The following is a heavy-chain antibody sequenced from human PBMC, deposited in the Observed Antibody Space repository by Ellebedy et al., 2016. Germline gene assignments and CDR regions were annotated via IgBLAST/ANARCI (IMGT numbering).Heavy chain of an antibody. CDR1: GFTFSSYA. CDR2: ISGSGGST. D-gene: IGHD3-22*01. CDR3: ARYYDSSGEDAFDI. Sequence: GESLKISCAASGFTFSSYAMSWVRQAPGKGLEWVSAISGSGGSTYYADSVKGRFTISRDNSKNTLYLQMNSLRAEDTAVYYCARYYDSSGEDAFDIWGQGTMVTVSS. J-gene: IGHJ3*02. V-gene: IGHV3-23*01.